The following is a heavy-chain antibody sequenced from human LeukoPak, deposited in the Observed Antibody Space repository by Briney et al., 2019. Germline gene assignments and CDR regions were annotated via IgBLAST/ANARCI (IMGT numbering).Heavy chain of an antibody. V-gene: IGHV5-51*01. J-gene: IGHJ5*02. Sequence: GESLKISCQASGYSFTSSWIGWARQMPGKGLEWMAIINPGDPDTRYSPSFQGQVTISADKSISTVYLQWGGLKASDTAMYYCARQPGAGWFDPWGQGTPVTVSS. CDR1: GYSFTSSW. D-gene: IGHD3-10*01. CDR3: ARQPGAGWFDP. CDR2: INPGDPDT.